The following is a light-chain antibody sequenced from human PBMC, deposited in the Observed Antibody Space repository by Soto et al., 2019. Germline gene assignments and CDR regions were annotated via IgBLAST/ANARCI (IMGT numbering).Light chain of an antibody. CDR3: SSYTSSNTYV. V-gene: IGLV2-14*03. CDR2: DVS. J-gene: IGLJ1*01. Sequence: QSALTQPASVSGSPGQSITIACTGTSSDVGGYKYVSWYQQHPGEAPKVLIYDVSNRPSGVSNRFSGSKSGNTAPLTISGLQAEDEADYYCSSYTSSNTYVFGGGTKLTVL. CDR1: SSDVGGYKY.